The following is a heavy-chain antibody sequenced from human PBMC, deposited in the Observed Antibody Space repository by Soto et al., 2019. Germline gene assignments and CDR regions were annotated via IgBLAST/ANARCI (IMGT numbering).Heavy chain of an antibody. CDR3: ARDKITGLFDY. CDR2: INHSGST. Sequence: QVQLQQWGAGLLKPSETLSLTCAVYGGSFSGYYWTWIRQPPETGLEWIGEINHSGSTNYNPSLKSRVTISVDTSKNQFSLTLTSVTAADTAVYFCARDKITGLFDYWCQGPRVTVSS. D-gene: IGHD2-8*02. V-gene: IGHV4-34*01. J-gene: IGHJ4*02. CDR1: GGSFSGYY.